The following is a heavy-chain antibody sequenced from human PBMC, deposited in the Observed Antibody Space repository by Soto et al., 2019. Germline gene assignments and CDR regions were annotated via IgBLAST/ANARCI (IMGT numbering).Heavy chain of an antibody. CDR3: ARDQHYDILTGPRGGFDY. CDR2: INAGNGNT. Sequence: ASLKLSCKTSGYTFTSYALHWVRQAPGQRLEWMGWINAGNGNTKYSQKFQGRVIITRDTSASTAYMELSSLRSEDTAVYYCARDQHYDILTGPRGGFDYWGQGTLVTVSS. V-gene: IGHV1-3*01. D-gene: IGHD3-9*01. J-gene: IGHJ4*02. CDR1: GYTFTSYA.